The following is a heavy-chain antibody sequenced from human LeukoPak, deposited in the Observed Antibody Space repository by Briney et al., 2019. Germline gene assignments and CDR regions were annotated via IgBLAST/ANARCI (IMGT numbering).Heavy chain of an antibody. Sequence: GGSLRLSCAASGLTFSDNYMSWVRHLPGKGLEWISVLHSGGTTKYADSVKGRFTISRDESNNTLFLQMDNLGVEDTAVYYCAREGQRGIYALDIWGQGTLVTVSS. D-gene: IGHD3-10*01. CDR3: AREGQRGIYALDI. J-gene: IGHJ3*02. V-gene: IGHV3-66*01. CDR2: LHSGGTT. CDR1: GLTFSDNY.